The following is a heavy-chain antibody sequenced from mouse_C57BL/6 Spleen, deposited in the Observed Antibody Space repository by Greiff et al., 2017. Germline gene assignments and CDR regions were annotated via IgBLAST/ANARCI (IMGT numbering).Heavy chain of an antibody. Sequence: ESGPGLVKPSQSLSLTCSVTGYSITSGYYWNWIRQFPGNKLEWMGYISYDGSNNYNPSLKNRISITRDTSKNQFFLKLNSVTTEDTATYYCARWAGSSYGYWYFDVWGTGTTVTVSS. CDR1: GYSITSGYY. CDR2: ISYDGSN. CDR3: ARWAGSSYGYWYFDV. V-gene: IGHV3-6*01. J-gene: IGHJ1*03. D-gene: IGHD1-1*01.